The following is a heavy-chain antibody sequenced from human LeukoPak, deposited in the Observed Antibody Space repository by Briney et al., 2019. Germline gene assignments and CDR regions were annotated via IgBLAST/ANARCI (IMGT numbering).Heavy chain of an antibody. CDR2: INPSGGST. V-gene: IGHV1-46*01. CDR3: ARDPVGARGNNWFDP. Sequence: ASVKVSCKASGYTFTSYYMHWVRQAPGQGLEWMGIINPSGGSTNYAQKFQGRVTMTRDTSTSTVYMELSSLRSEDTAVYYCARDPVGARGNNWFDPWGQGTLVTVSS. CDR1: GYTFTSYY. J-gene: IGHJ5*02. D-gene: IGHD1-26*01.